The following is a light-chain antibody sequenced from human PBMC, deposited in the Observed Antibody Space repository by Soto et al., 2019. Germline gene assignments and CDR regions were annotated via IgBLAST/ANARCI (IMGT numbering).Light chain of an antibody. V-gene: IGLV1-40*01. CDR2: GNS. CDR3: QSYDSSLRGWV. Sequence: QSVLTQPPSVSGAPGQRVTISCTGSSSNIGAGYDVHWYQQLPGTAPKLLIYGNSNRPSGVPDRFSGSKSGTSASLAITGLRAEDEADYSCQSYDSSLRGWVSGGGTKLAVL. J-gene: IGLJ3*02. CDR1: SSNIGAGYD.